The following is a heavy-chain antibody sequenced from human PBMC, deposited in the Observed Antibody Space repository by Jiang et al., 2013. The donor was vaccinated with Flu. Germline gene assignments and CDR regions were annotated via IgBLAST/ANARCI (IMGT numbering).Heavy chain of an antibody. V-gene: IGHV3-30*18. D-gene: IGHD1-1*01. CDR3: AKDDPGLRVPFDY. J-gene: IGHJ4*02. CDR2: ISYDGSGT. CDR1: GFMFSGYG. Sequence: VQLVESGGGVVQPGRSLRLSCAASGFMFSGYGMHWVRQAPGKGLEWVALISYDGSGTYFADSVKGRFTTSKDNSKNTVTLQMNRLRVEDTAMYYCAKDDPGLRVPFDYWGQGALVHRLL.